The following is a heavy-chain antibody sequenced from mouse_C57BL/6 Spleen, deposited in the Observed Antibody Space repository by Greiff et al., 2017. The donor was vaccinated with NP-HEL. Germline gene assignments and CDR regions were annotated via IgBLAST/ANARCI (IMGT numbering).Heavy chain of an antibody. CDR1: GYTFTDYE. D-gene: IGHD1-1*01. J-gene: IGHJ2*01. Sequence: QVQLQQSGPELVKPGASVKISCKASGYTFTDYEMHWVKQTPVHGLEWIGAIDPETGGTAYNQKFKGKAILTADKSSSTAYMELRSLTSEDSAVYYCTRGSLDCWGQGTTLTVSS. CDR2: IDPETGGT. V-gene: IGHV1-15*01. CDR3: TRGSLDC.